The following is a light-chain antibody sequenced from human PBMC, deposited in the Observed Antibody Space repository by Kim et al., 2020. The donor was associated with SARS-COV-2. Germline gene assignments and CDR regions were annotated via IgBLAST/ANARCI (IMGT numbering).Light chain of an antibody. CDR2: SND. Sequence: ELTQPPSASGTPGQRVTISCSGSSSNIGNNTVNWYKQLPGTAPRLLIYSNDERPSGVPDRFSGSNSGTSASLAISGLQSEDEANYYCAAWDDSLNGWVFGGWTQLTVL. CDR1: SSNIGNNT. V-gene: IGLV1-44*01. CDR3: AAWDDSLNGWV. J-gene: IGLJ3*02.